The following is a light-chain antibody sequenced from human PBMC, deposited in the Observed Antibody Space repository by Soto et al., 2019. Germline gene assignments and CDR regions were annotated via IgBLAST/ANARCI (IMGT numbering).Light chain of an antibody. CDR2: EVA. CDR1: SSDVGGYDL. Sequence: QSALTQPPSASGSPGQSVTISCTGTSSDVGGYDLVSWYQQHPGKAPKLILYEVAKRPSGVPARFSGSKSGNTASLTVSELQADDESDYYCSSFAGNNNLFGGGTKLTVL. V-gene: IGLV2-8*01. J-gene: IGLJ2*01. CDR3: SSFAGNNNL.